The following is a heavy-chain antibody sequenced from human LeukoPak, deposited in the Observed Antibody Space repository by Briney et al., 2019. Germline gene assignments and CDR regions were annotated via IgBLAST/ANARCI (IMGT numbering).Heavy chain of an antibody. V-gene: IGHV3-30-3*01. CDR3: AKDSSSWFGYFDY. J-gene: IGHJ4*02. CDR2: ISYDGSNK. CDR1: GFTFSSYA. D-gene: IGHD6-13*01. Sequence: GGSLRLSCAASGFTFSSYAMHWVRQAPGKGLEWVAVISYDGSNKYYADSVKGRFTISRDNSKNTLYLQMNSLRAEDTAVYYCAKDSSSWFGYFDYWGQGTLVTVSS.